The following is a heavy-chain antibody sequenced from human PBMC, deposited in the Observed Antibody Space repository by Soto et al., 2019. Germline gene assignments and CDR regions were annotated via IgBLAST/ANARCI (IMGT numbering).Heavy chain of an antibody. Sequence: QVQLQQWGAGLLKPSETLSLTCAVYGGSFSGYYWSWIRQPPGKGLEWIGEINHRGSTNYNPSLKSRVTISVDTYKHQVSLQLSSVTAADTAVYYCARGTGTWGTYYYYGMDVWGQGTTVTVSS. CDR1: GGSFSGYY. CDR3: ARGTGTWGTYYYYGMDV. CDR2: INHRGST. J-gene: IGHJ6*02. V-gene: IGHV4-34*01. D-gene: IGHD1-1*01.